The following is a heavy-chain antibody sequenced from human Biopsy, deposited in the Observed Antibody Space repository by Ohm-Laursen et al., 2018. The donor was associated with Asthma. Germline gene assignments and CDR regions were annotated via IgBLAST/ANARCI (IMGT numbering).Heavy chain of an antibody. D-gene: IGHD2-21*02. Sequence: SQTLSLTCTVSGVPISSDYWSWIRQPPGKGLEWIGHIYYSGSTNYQPSLKSRVTISVDTSKNQFSLKLRSVTAADAAVYYCARGISRVTGLFDHFDSWGQGTLVTVSS. J-gene: IGHJ4*02. CDR3: ARGISRVTGLFDHFDS. V-gene: IGHV4-59*01. CDR1: GVPISSDY. CDR2: IYYSGST.